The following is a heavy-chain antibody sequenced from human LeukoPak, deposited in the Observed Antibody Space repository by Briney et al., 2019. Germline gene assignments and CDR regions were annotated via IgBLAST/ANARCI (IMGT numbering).Heavy chain of an antibody. CDR2: IQTSGST. V-gene: IGHV4-61*02. CDR3: VKSMRVGDAFDI. J-gene: IGHJ3*02. Sequence: PSETLSLTCTVSGGSISRDSFYWSWIRQPAGKGLEWIGRIQTSGSTNYNPSLTRRVTIAADTSKNQFSLKLSSVTAADTAVYYCVKSMRVGDAFDIWGQGTMVTVSS. D-gene: IGHD3-22*01. CDR1: GGSISRDSFY.